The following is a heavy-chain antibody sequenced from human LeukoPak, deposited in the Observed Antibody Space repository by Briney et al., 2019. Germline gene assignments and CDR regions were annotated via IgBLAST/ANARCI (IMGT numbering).Heavy chain of an antibody. CDR3: ALYGSGSYYDWFDP. J-gene: IGHJ5*02. Sequence: SETLSLTCTVSGGSISTYYWSWIRQPPGKGLEFIGYLYYRGSSNYNPSLKSRVTISVDPSKNQFSLKLSSVTAADTAVYYCALYGSGSYYDWFDPWGQGTLVTVSS. D-gene: IGHD3-10*01. V-gene: IGHV4-59*08. CDR2: LYYRGSS. CDR1: GGSISTYY.